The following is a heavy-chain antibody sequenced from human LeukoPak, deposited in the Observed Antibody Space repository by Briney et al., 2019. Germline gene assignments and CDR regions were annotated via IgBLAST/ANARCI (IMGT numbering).Heavy chain of an antibody. CDR1: GGSISSSSYY. CDR2: IYYSGST. J-gene: IGHJ2*01. D-gene: IGHD5-18*01. V-gene: IGHV4-39*07. CDR3: ARDSGYSYGRYWYFDL. Sequence: SETLSLTCTVSGGSISSSSYYWGWIRQPPGKGLEWIGSIYYSGSTYYNPSLKSRVTISVDTSKNQFSLKLSSVTAADTAVYYCARDSGYSYGRYWYFDLWGRGTLVTVSS.